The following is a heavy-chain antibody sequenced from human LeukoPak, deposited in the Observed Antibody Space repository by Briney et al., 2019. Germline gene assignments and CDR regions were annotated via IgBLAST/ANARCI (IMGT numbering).Heavy chain of an antibody. CDR3: ARTSSLGYCSSTSCGNVYYMDV. CDR2: INSDGSNT. V-gene: IGHV3-74*01. Sequence: PGGSLRLSCAASGFMFDNHWMHWVRQAPGKGPVWVSRINSDGSNTKYADSVKGRFTISRDNAKNTLYLQMNSLRAEDTAVYYCARTSSLGYCSSTSCGNVYYMDVWGKGTTVTISS. J-gene: IGHJ6*03. CDR1: GFMFDNHW. D-gene: IGHD2-2*01.